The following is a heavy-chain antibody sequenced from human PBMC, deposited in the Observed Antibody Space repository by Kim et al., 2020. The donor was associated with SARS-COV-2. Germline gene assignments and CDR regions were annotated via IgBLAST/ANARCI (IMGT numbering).Heavy chain of an antibody. V-gene: IGHV5-51*01. Sequence: GESLKISCKGSGYSFTSYWIGWVRQMPGKGLEWMGIIYPGDSDTRYSPSFQGQVTISADKSISTAYLQWSSLKASDTAMYYCARLYPDYYDSSGYDYFDYWGQGTLVTVSS. CDR3: ARLYPDYYDSSGYDYFDY. D-gene: IGHD3-22*01. CDR1: GYSFTSYW. J-gene: IGHJ4*02. CDR2: IYPGDSDT.